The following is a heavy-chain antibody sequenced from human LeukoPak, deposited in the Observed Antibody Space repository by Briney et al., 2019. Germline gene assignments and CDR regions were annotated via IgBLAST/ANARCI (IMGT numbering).Heavy chain of an antibody. J-gene: IGHJ5*02. CDR2: IYYSGST. Sequence: PSETLSLTCTVSGGSISSYYWSWIRQPPGKGLAWIGYIYYSGSTNYNPSLKSRVTISVDTSKNQFSLKLSSVTAADTAVYYCARHDYGDYVSSWFDPWGQGTLVTVSS. CDR1: GGSISSYY. V-gene: IGHV4-59*08. D-gene: IGHD4-17*01. CDR3: ARHDYGDYVSSWFDP.